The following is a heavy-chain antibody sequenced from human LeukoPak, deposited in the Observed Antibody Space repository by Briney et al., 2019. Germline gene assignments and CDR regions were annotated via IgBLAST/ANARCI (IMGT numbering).Heavy chain of an antibody. J-gene: IGHJ4*02. CDR2: ISGSGATI. CDR3: AKGAGDTSRWFDF. CDR1: GFTFSNYA. V-gene: IGHV3-23*01. D-gene: IGHD2-2*01. Sequence: GGSLRLSCAASGFTFSNYAMSWVRQAPGKGLEWVSVISGSGATIYYADSVKGRFTISRDNSKNTLYLQMNSLRAEDTAVYYCAKGAGDTSRWFDFWGQGTLVTASS.